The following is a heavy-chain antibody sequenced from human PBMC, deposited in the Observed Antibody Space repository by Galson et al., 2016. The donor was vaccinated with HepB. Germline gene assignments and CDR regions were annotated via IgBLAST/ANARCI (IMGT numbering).Heavy chain of an antibody. J-gene: IGHJ3*02. Sequence: SETLSLTCTVSGVSLTPYYWSWIRQLPGKGLELIGHIFYTGDSNYNPSLKSRVTISVDTSKNQFSLRLSSVTAADTAVYYCARMTTMRTHDAFDIWGQGTKVIVSS. D-gene: IGHD4-17*01. CDR1: GVSLTPYY. CDR2: IFYTGDS. CDR3: ARMTTMRTHDAFDI. V-gene: IGHV4-59*01.